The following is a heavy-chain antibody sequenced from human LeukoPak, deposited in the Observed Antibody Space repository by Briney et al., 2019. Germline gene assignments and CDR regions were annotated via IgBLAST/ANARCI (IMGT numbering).Heavy chain of an antibody. CDR2: IYYSGST. CDR1: GGSISSYY. Sequence: TLSLTCTVSGGSISSYYWSWIRQPPGKGLEWIGYIYYSGSTNYNPSLKSRVTISVDTSKNQFSLKLSSVTAADTAVYCCASIVRHNLGGWFDPWGQGTLVTVSS. D-gene: IGHD2/OR15-2a*01. J-gene: IGHJ5*02. V-gene: IGHV4-59*01. CDR3: ASIVRHNLGGWFDP.